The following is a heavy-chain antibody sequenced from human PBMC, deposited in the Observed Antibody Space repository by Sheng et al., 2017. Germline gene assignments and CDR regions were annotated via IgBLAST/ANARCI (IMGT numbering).Heavy chain of an antibody. V-gene: IGHV4-39*07. CDR2: SYYTGRT. D-gene: IGHD4-17*01. CDR3: ARFNDDYDAFDI. Sequence: QLQLRESGPGLVKPSETLSLTCTVSGGSISSSNYYWGWICQPPGKGLEWIGSSYYTGRTYYKTSLKSRVTISVDTSKNQFSLKMSSVTAADTAMYYCARFNDDYDAFDIWGQGTMVTVSS. CDR1: GGSISSSNYY. J-gene: IGHJ3*02.